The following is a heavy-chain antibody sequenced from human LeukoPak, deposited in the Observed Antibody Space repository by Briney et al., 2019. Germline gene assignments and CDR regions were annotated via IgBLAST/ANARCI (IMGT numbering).Heavy chain of an antibody. CDR1: GFTFSSYE. CDR2: ISSSGSTI. J-gene: IGHJ4*02. CDR3: ARALKLRYFDWLPSLDY. D-gene: IGHD3-9*01. Sequence: GGSLRLSWAASGFTFSSYEMNWVRQAQGRGLEWVSYISSSGSTIYYADSLKGRFTISRDNAKNSLYLQMNSLRAEDTAVYYCARALKLRYFDWLPSLDYWGQGTLVTVSS. V-gene: IGHV3-48*03.